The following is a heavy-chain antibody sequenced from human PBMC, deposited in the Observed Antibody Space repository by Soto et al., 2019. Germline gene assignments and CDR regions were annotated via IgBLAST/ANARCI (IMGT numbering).Heavy chain of an antibody. V-gene: IGHV4-61*01. CDR3: ARVVGLEYTTNWFDP. D-gene: IGHD1-1*01. CDR1: GDSITSGSYY. Sequence: SETLSLTCTVSGDSITSGSYYWSWIRQPPGKGLEWIGYIYHTGSINYDPSLRSRVTISVATSKNQFSLRLSAVTAVDTAVYYCARVVGLEYTTNWFDPWGQGTLVTVCS. CDR2: IYHTGSI. J-gene: IGHJ5*02.